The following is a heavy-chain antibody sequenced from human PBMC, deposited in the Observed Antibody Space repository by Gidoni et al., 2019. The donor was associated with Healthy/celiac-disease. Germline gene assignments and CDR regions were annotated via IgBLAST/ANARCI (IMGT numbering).Heavy chain of an antibody. CDR3: ARGLRRYCSSTSCYKAWFDP. CDR2: INHIGST. Sequence: QVQLQQWGAGLLKPSETLSLTCAVYGGSFSGYYWSWIRQPPGKGLEWIGEINHIGSTNYNPSLKSRVTISVDTSKNQFSLKLSSVTAADTAVYYCARGLRRYCSSTSCYKAWFDPWGQGTLVTVSS. V-gene: IGHV4-34*01. CDR1: GGSFSGYY. J-gene: IGHJ5*02. D-gene: IGHD2-2*02.